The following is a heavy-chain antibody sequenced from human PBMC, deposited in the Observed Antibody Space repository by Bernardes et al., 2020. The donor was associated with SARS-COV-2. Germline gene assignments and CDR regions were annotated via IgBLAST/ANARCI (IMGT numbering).Heavy chain of an antibody. CDR1: GFTFGDYA. D-gene: IGHD3-3*01. CDR2: IRSKAYGGTT. CDR3: TRGDFWSGYYFDY. Sequence: GWSLRLSCTASGFTFGDYAMSWFRQAPGKGLEWVGFIRSKAYGGTTEYAASVKGRFTISRDDSKSIAYLQMNSLKTEDTAVYYCTRGDFWSGYYFDYWGQGTLVTVSS. V-gene: IGHV3-49*03. J-gene: IGHJ4*02.